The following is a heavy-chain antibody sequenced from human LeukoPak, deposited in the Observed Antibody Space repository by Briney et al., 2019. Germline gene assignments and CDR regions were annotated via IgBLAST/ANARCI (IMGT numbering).Heavy chain of an antibody. CDR1: VFTFSSYS. CDR3: ARAIVGATLIFSIDY. D-gene: IGHD1-26*01. CDR2: ISSSSSTI. J-gene: IGHJ4*02. V-gene: IGHV3-48*04. Sequence: PGGSLRLSCAASVFTFSSYSMNWVRQAPGKGLEWVSYISSSSSTIYYTDSVKGRFTISRDNAKNSLYLQMNGLRAEDTAVYYCARAIVGATLIFSIDYWGQGTLVTVSS.